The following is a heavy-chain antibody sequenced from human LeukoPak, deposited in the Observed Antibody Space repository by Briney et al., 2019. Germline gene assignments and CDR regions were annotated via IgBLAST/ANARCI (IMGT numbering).Heavy chain of an antibody. D-gene: IGHD3-16*01. Sequence: GESLKISCKGSGYTFTSYWIGWVRQMPGKGLEWMGIIYPGDSNTKYSSSLQGQVTISADKSISTAYLQWSSLKASDTAVYYCARRGYYDTSAFDIWGQGTMVTVSS. V-gene: IGHV5-51*01. CDR3: ARRGYYDTSAFDI. CDR1: GYTFTSYW. J-gene: IGHJ3*02. CDR2: IYPGDSNT.